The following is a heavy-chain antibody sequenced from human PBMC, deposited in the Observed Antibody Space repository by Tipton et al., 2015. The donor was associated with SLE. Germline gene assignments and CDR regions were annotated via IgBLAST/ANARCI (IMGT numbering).Heavy chain of an antibody. CDR1: GYSISSGYY. CDR3: ARFDLTGTTTGHAFDI. CDR2: IYYSGST. D-gene: IGHD1-20*01. V-gene: IGHV4-61*01. J-gene: IGHJ3*02. Sequence: TLSLTCAVSGYSISSGYYWGWIRQPPGKGLEWIGYIYYSGSTNYNPSLKSRVTISVDTSKNQFSLKLSSVTAADTAVYYCARFDLTGTTTGHAFDIWGQGTMVSVSS.